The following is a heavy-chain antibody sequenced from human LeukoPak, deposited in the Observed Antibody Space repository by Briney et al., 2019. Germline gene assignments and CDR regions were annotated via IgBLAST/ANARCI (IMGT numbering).Heavy chain of an antibody. CDR1: GYTFTSYG. D-gene: IGHD1-26*01. J-gene: IGHJ4*02. Sequence: ASVKVSCKASGYTFTSYGISWVRQAPGQGLEWMGWISAYNGNTNYAQKFQGRVTMTRDTSTSTVYMELSSLRSEDTAVYYCARETGGRQYFDYWGQGTLVTVSS. V-gene: IGHV1-18*01. CDR2: ISAYNGNT. CDR3: ARETGGRQYFDY.